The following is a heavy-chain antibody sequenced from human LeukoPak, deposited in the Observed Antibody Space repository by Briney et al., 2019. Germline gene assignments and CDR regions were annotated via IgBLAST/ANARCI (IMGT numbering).Heavy chain of an antibody. J-gene: IGHJ4*02. CDR2: ISGSDGAT. D-gene: IGHD2-8*02. V-gene: IGHV3-23*01. CDR3: AKDMRGVVLVPRAYYFDS. CDR1: GFTFSAYG. Sequence: HPGGSLRLSCVGSGFTFSAYGMSWVRQAPGKGLESVSPISGSDGATSYADSVKGRFTISRDNSKNTLYLQMNSLRAEDTAVYYCAKDMRGVVLVPRAYYFDSWGQGTLVTVSS.